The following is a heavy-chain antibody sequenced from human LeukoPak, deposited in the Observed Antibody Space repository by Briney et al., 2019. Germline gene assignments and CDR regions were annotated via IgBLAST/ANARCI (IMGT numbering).Heavy chain of an antibody. V-gene: IGHV4-59*01. D-gene: IGHD2-15*01. CDR1: GGSISGSY. Sequence: SSETLSLTCSVSGGSISGSYWTWIRQPPGKGLEWIGYIYYSGSINYNPSLKSRVTISVDTSKNQFSLKLSSVTAADTAVYYCARRHCSGGSCYVDNWGQGTLVTVSS. CDR3: ARRHCSGGSCYVDN. CDR2: IYYSGSI. J-gene: IGHJ4*02.